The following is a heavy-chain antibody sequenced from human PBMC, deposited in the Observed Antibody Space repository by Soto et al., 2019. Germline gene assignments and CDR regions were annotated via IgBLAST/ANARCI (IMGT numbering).Heavy chain of an antibody. CDR1: GFTFSSYS. D-gene: IGHD2-2*01. V-gene: IGHV3-21*01. J-gene: IGHJ4*02. CDR3: AREFGSNRYCSSTSCYVRAGAH. CDR2: ISSSSSYI. Sequence: PGGSLRLSCAASGFTFSSYSMNWVRQAPGKGLEWVSSISSSSSYIYYADSVKGRSTISRDNAKNSLYLQMNSLRAEDTAVYYCAREFGSNRYCSSTSCYVRAGAHWGQGTLVTVSS.